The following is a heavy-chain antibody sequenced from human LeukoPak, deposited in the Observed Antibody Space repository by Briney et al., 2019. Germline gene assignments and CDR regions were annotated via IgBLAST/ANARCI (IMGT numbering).Heavy chain of an antibody. CDR1: GGSISSSSYY. CDR2: MYYSGST. J-gene: IGHJ6*03. Sequence: PSETLSLTCTVSGGSISSSSYYWGWIRQPPGKGLEWIGSMYYSGSTHYNASLKSRVTISVDTSKNQFSLKLSSVTAADTAVYLCARLASDYYGSGSYYCYMDVWGKGTTVTVSS. D-gene: IGHD3-10*01. CDR3: ARLASDYYGSGSYYCYMDV. V-gene: IGHV4-39*01.